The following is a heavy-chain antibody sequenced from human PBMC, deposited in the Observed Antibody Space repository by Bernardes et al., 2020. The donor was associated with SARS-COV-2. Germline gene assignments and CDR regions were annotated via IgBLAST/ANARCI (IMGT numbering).Heavy chain of an antibody. V-gene: IGHV3-73*01. Sequence: GGSLRLSCEASGFAFSDSAIHWVRQAPGKGLEWVGRIRSKANSHATTSAASVQGRFTISRDDSKNTAYLQMNSLKTEDTTVYYCTMRLVPVCTFAYWGQGTLVTVSS. CDR1: GFAFSDSA. D-gene: IGHD2-8*01. CDR2: IRSKANSHAT. J-gene: IGHJ4*02. CDR3: TMRLVPVCTFAY.